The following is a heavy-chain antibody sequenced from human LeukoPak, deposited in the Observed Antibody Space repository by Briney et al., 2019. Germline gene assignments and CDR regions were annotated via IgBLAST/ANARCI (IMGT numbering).Heavy chain of an antibody. V-gene: IGHV4-34*01. CDR3: ARGPMNYYMDV. CDR2: INHSGST. J-gene: IGHJ6*03. CDR1: GGSFSGYY. Sequence: PSETLSLTCAVYGGSFSGYYWSWIRQPPGKGLEWIGEINHSGSTNYNPSLKSRVTISVDTSKTQFSLKLSSVTAADTAVYYCARGPMNYYMDVWGKGTTVTVS. D-gene: IGHD3-22*01.